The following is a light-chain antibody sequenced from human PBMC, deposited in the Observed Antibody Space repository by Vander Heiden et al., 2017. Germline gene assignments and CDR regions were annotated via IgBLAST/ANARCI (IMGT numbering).Light chain of an antibody. Sequence: NFMLTQPHSVSESPGKTVTISCTGSSGSIASNYVQWYQQRPGSAPTTVIYEDNQRPSGVPDRFSGSIDSSSNSASLTISGLKTEDEADYCCQSYDSSNWVFGGGTKLTV. J-gene: IGLJ3*02. V-gene: IGLV6-57*02. CDR1: SGSIASNY. CDR2: EDN. CDR3: QSYDSSNWV.